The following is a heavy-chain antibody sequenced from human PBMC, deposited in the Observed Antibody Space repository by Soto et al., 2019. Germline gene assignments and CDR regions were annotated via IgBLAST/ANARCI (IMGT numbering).Heavy chain of an antibody. Sequence: QVQLVQSGAEVKKPGASVKVSCKASGYTFTSYYMHWVRQAPGQGLEWMGIINPSGGSTSYAQKCQGRVTMTRDTSTSTVYMELSSLRSEDTAVYYCARVKGRGSSPGELDYWGQGTLVTVSS. V-gene: IGHV1-46*01. CDR2: INPSGGST. D-gene: IGHD6-6*01. CDR3: ARVKGRGSSPGELDY. J-gene: IGHJ4*02. CDR1: GYTFTSYY.